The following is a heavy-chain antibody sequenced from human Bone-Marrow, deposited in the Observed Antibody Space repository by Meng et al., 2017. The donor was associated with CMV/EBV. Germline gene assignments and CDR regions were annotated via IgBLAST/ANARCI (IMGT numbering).Heavy chain of an antibody. D-gene: IGHD2-2*02. CDR2: INHSGVT. Sequence: SETLSLTCTVYGGSFSGYYWTWIRQPPGKGLERIGEINHSGVTNQNPSLKSRVTISVDTSKNQFSLRVSSVTAADTAVYYCTRGRFCTTTECYTGRNWFDPWGQGTPVTVSS. CDR3: TRGRFCTTTECYTGRNWFDP. CDR1: GGSFSGYY. J-gene: IGHJ5*02. V-gene: IGHV4-34*01.